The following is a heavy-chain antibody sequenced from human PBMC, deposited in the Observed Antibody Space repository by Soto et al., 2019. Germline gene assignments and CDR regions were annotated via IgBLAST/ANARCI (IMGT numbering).Heavy chain of an antibody. CDR2: IFYSGST. J-gene: IGHJ6*02. CDR3: ARHPYYYGSGKPRNVGMDA. CDR1: GDAVSSDEYY. Sequence: SSETLSLSCTVSGDAVSSDEYYWSWIRQHSGKGLEWIGSIFYSGSTYYNPSLKSRVNILVDTSKKQFSLKLSSVTAADTAVYYCARHPYYYGSGKPRNVGMDAWGQGTTVT. D-gene: IGHD3-10*01. V-gene: IGHV4-31*03.